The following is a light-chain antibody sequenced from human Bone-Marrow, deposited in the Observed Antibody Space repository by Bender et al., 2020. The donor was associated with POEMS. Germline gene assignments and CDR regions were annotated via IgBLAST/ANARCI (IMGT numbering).Light chain of an antibody. CDR2: DVT. CDR1: SSDVGRYNY. V-gene: IGLV2-14*03. J-gene: IGLJ1*01. Sequence: QSALTQPASVSASPGQSITISCTGTSSDVGRYNYVAWYQEHPGKAPKLLIFDVTNRPSGVSDRFSGSKSGNTASLTISGLQADDEATYYCSSFGGSNIAFGTGTKVTVL. CDR3: SSFGGSNIA.